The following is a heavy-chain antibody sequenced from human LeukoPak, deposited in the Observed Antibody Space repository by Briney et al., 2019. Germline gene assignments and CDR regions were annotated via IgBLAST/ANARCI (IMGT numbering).Heavy chain of an antibody. V-gene: IGHV3-30*02. Sequence: PGGSLRLSCAASGLSVSTNYMSWVRQAPGKGLEWVAFIRYDGSNKYYADSVKGRFTISRDNSKNTLYLQMNSLRAEDTAVYYCVKTTGKRPDYWGQGTLVTVSS. D-gene: IGHD1-1*01. CDR2: IRYDGSNK. J-gene: IGHJ4*02. CDR1: GLSVSTNY. CDR3: VKTTGKRPDY.